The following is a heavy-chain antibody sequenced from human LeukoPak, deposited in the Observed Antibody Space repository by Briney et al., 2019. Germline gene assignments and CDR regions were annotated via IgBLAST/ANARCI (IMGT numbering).Heavy chain of an antibody. CDR3: ARGDYYDEQNYFDY. CDR2: ISSNGGST. J-gene: IGHJ4*02. V-gene: IGHV3-64*01. D-gene: IGHD3-22*01. Sequence: GGSLRLSCAASGFTFSSYAMHWVRQAPGKGLEYVSAISSNGGSTYYANSVKGRFTISRDNSKNTLYLQMGSLRAEDMAVYYCARGDYYDEQNYFDYWGQGTLVTVSS. CDR1: GFTFSSYA.